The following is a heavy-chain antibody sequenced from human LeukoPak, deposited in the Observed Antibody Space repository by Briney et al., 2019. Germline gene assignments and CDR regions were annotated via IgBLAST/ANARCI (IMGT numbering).Heavy chain of an antibody. CDR3: ARQRGAFWSGYYSYFDY. CDR2: IYYSGTT. V-gene: IGHV4-59*01. CDR1: GGSISSYY. J-gene: IGHJ4*02. Sequence: SETLSLTCTVSGGSISSYYWSWIRQSPGKGLEWIGYIYYSGTTNYNPSLKSRVTISVDTSKNQFSLKLSSVTAADTAVYYCARQRGAFWSGYYSYFDYWGQGTLVTVSP. D-gene: IGHD3-3*01.